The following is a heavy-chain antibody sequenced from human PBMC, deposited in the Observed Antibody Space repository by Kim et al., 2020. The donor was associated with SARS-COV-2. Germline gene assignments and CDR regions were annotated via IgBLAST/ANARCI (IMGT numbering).Heavy chain of an antibody. CDR3: AKESGSGLDY. CDR1: GFTFSSYA. CDR2: IIASGGST. J-gene: IGHJ4*02. Sequence: GGSLRLSCAASGFTFSSYAMNWVRQAPGKGLEWVSAIIASGGSTYYADSVRGRFTISRDNSKNTLFLQMNSLRAEDTTVYYCAKESGSGLDYWGQGTLVTVSS. V-gene: IGHV3-23*01. D-gene: IGHD2-15*01.